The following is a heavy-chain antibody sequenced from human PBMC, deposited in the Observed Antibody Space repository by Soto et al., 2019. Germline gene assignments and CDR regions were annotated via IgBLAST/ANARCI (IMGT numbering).Heavy chain of an antibody. V-gene: IGHV6-1*01. J-gene: IGHJ4*02. CDR3: ARAGTAASTSVFFDY. CDR2: TYYRSKWFN. D-gene: IGHD6-13*01. CDR1: GDSVSSNSAA. Sequence: PSQTLSLPCAISGDSVSSNSAAWNWIRQSPSRGLEWLGRTYYRSKWFNDYAVSMKGRMTISPDTSKNQFSLQLNSVTPEDTAVYYCARAGTAASTSVFFDYWGQGAQVTVSS.